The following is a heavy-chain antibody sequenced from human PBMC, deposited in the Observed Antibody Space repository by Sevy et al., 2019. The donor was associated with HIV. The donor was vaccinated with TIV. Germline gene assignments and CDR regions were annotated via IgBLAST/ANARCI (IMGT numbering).Heavy chain of an antibody. V-gene: IGHV3-7*03. Sequence: GGSLRLSCAASGFTFSNYWMTWVRQAPGKGLEWVANIKKDGSDKYYMESVKGRFNISRDNTKNSLYLQLNSLRAEDTALPYPARSWAYSGQFGYWGQGTLVTVSS. CDR3: ARSWAYSGQFGY. D-gene: IGHD2-15*01. CDR1: GFTFSNYW. CDR2: IKKDGSDK. J-gene: IGHJ4*02.